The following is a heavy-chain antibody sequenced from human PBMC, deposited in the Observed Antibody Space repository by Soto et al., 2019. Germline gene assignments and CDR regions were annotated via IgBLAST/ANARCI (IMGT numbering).Heavy chain of an antibody. D-gene: IGHD3-9*01. CDR3: ARDLNYGLSTVYYDVFDT. CDR1: GFTFSGFW. J-gene: IGHJ3*02. CDR2: LKGDGSKE. V-gene: IGHV3-7*01. Sequence: EVQLVESGGGLVQPGESLRLSCMASGFTFSGFWMAWVRQVPGKGLEWVANLKGDGSKENYVDSVKGRFTISRDNAKNSLYLQMNSLRVEDTALYYCARDLNYGLSTVYYDVFDTWGQGTMVTVSS.